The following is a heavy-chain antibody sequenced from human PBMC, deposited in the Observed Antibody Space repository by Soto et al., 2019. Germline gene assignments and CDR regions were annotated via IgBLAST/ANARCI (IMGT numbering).Heavy chain of an antibody. CDR2: IYPGDSDT. CDR1: GYSFTSYW. D-gene: IGHD1-7*01. J-gene: IGHJ6*02. V-gene: IGHV5-51*01. Sequence: PGESLKISCKGSGYSFTSYWIGWVRQMPGKGLEWMGIIYPGDSDTRYSPSFQGQVTISADKSISTAYLQWSSLKASDTAMYYCARAWGTLDYYYYYGMDVWGQGTTVTVSS. CDR3: ARAWGTLDYYYYYGMDV.